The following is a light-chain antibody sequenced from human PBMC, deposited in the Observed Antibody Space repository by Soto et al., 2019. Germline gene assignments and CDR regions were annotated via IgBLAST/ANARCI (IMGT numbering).Light chain of an antibody. J-gene: IGKJ1*01. CDR2: DAS. CDR1: QSISSW. V-gene: IGKV1-5*01. CDR3: QQYNSYSGT. Sequence: DIQMSQSPSTLSGYVGDRVTINCRASQSISSWLAWYQQKPGKAPKLLIYDASSLESGVPSRFSGSGSGTEFTLTISSLQPDDFATYYCQQYNSYSGTFGQGTNVDI.